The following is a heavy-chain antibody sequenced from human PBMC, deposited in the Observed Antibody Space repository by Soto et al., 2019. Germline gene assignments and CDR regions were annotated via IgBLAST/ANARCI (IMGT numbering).Heavy chain of an antibody. CDR3: ARDDGASARYSYGVLYYYYYGMDV. CDR1: GFTFSSYA. V-gene: IGHV3-30-3*01. CDR2: ISYDGSNK. D-gene: IGHD5-18*01. J-gene: IGHJ6*02. Sequence: PGGSLRLSCAASGFTFSSYAMHWVRQAPGKGLEWVAVISYDGSNKYYADSVKGRFTISRDNSKNTLYPQMNSLRAEDTAVYYCARDDGASARYSYGVLYYYYYGMDVWGQGTTLTVSS.